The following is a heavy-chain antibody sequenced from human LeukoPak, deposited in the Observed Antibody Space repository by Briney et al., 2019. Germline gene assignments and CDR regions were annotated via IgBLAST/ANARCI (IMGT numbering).Heavy chain of an antibody. V-gene: IGHV1-69*04. Sequence: SVKVSCKASGGTFSSYTISWVRQAPGQGLEWMGRIIPILGIANYAQKFQGRVTITADKSTSTAYMELSSLRSEDAAVYYCAREDFGAVIHNWFDPWGQGTLVTVSS. CDR2: IIPILGIA. CDR3: AREDFGAVIHNWFDP. J-gene: IGHJ5*02. D-gene: IGHD3-3*01. CDR1: GGTFSSYT.